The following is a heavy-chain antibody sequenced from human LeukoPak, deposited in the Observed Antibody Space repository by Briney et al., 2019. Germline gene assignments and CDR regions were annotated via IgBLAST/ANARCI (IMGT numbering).Heavy chain of an antibody. D-gene: IGHD6-13*01. V-gene: IGHV1-69*13. CDR1: GYTFTGYY. CDR3: ARGNIAAFDP. J-gene: IGHJ5*02. Sequence: SVKVSCKASGYTFTGYYINWVRQATGQGLEWMGGIIPIFGIANYAQKFRGRVTITADESTSTAYMELSSLRSEDTAVYYCARGNIAAFDPWGQGTLVTVSS. CDR2: IIPIFGIA.